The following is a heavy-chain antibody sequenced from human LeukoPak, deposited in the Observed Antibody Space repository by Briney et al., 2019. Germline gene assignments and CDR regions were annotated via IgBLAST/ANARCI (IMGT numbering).Heavy chain of an antibody. CDR1: GGSISSYY. Sequence: SETLSPTCTVSGGSISSYYWGWIRQPPGEGLEWIGYIYYSGSTNYNPSLKSRVTISVDTSKNHFSLKLRSVTAADTAVYYCARVTEYYGSGRRHNYYYYYMDVWGKGTTVTISS. J-gene: IGHJ6*03. CDR3: ARVTEYYGSGRRHNYYYYYMDV. D-gene: IGHD3-10*01. CDR2: IYYSGST. V-gene: IGHV4-59*01.